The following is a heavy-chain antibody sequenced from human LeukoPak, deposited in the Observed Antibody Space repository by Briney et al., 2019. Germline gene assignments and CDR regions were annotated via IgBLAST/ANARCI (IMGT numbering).Heavy chain of an antibody. J-gene: IGHJ5*01. D-gene: IGHD2-15*01. CDR3: AKDSTSFLNVGGQSWLDS. CDR2: ISWNSAII. CDR1: GFTFDDYA. V-gene: IGHV3-9*01. Sequence: QPGGSLRLSCAASGFTFDDYAMHRVRQVPGKGPEWVSGISWNSAIIHYAGSVKGRFSISRDNAKNSLYLDMISLRPDDTALYYCAKDSTSFLNVGGQSWLDSWGQGTLVTVSS.